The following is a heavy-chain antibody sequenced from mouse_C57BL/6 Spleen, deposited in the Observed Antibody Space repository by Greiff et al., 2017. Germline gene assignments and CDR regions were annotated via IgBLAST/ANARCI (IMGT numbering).Heavy chain of an antibody. J-gene: IGHJ3*01. Sequence: QVQLKESGPGILQPSQTLSLTCSFSGFSLSTFGMGVGWIRQPSGKGLEWLAHIWWDDDKYYNPALKSRLTISKDTSKNQVFLKIANVDTADTATYYCARIVRGTTVVATPPWFAYWGQGTLVTVSA. V-gene: IGHV8-8*01. CDR3: ARIVRGTTVVATPPWFAY. D-gene: IGHD1-1*01. CDR2: IWWDDDK. CDR1: GFSLSTFGMG.